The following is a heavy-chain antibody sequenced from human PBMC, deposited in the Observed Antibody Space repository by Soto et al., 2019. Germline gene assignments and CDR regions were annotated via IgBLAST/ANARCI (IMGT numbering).Heavy chain of an antibody. D-gene: IGHD4-17*01. J-gene: IGHJ4*02. CDR1: GFTFSSYG. CDR3: ARAPTTRLDY. CDR2: ISYDGSNK. V-gene: IGHV3-30*03. Sequence: PGGSLRLSCAASGFTFSSYGMHWVRQAPGKGPEWVAVISYDGSNKYYADSVKGRFTISRDNAKNSLYLQMNSLRAEDTAVYYCARAPTTRLDYWGQGTLVTVSS.